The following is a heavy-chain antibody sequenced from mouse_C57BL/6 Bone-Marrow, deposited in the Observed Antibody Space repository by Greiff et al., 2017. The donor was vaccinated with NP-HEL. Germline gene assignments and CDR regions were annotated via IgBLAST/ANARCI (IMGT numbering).Heavy chain of an antibody. Sequence: EVKLQESGPGLVKPSQSLSLTCSVTGYSITSGYYWNWIRQFPGNKLEWMGYISYDGSNNYNPSLKNRISITRDTSKNQFFLKLNSVTTEDTATYYCARDEGNYDFSFAYWGQGTLVTVSA. J-gene: IGHJ3*01. V-gene: IGHV3-6*01. CDR1: GYSITSGYY. CDR3: ARDEGNYDFSFAY. D-gene: IGHD2-1*01. CDR2: ISYDGSN.